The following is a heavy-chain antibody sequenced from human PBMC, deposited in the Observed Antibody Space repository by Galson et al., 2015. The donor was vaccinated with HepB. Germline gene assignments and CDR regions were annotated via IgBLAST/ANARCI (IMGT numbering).Heavy chain of an antibody. CDR2: MSYDGSYK. CDR1: GFTFSRYG. D-gene: IGHD3-3*01. V-gene: IGHV3-30*18. J-gene: IGHJ6*02. CDR3: AKALLFGVVITDDYSMDV. Sequence: SLRLSCAASGFTFSRYGMHWVRQAPGEGLEWVAVMSYDGSYKYHADSVKGRFTISRDNSKNTLYLQMNSLRAEDTAVYYCAKALLFGVVITDDYSMDVWGQGTMVTVSS.